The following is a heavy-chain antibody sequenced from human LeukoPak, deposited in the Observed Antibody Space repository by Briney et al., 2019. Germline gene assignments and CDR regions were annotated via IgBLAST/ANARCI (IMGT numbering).Heavy chain of an antibody. J-gene: IGHJ4*02. CDR2: IKQDGSEK. Sequence: PGRSLRLSCAASGFTFSSYWMSWVRQAPGKGLEWVAKIKQDGSEKYYVYSVKGRFTISRENAKNSLYMQMNSLRAEDTAVYYWARYYYDSSGYYYFDYWGQGTLVTVSS. V-gene: IGHV3-7*01. D-gene: IGHD3-22*01. CDR3: ARYYYDSSGYYYFDY. CDR1: GFTFSSYW.